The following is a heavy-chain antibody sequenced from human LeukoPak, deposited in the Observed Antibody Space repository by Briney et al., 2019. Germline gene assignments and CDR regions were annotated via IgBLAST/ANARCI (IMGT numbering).Heavy chain of an antibody. CDR1: GFTFSSYG. J-gene: IGHJ3*02. V-gene: IGHV3-33*01. CDR3: ARDMGYCSGGSCRPKKTDAFDI. CDR2: IWYDGSNK. Sequence: GGSLRLSCAASGFTFSSYGVHWVRQAPGKGLEWVAVIWYDGSNKYYADSVKGRFTISRDNSKNTLYLQMNSLRAEDTAVYYCARDMGYCSGGSCRPKKTDAFDIWGQGTMVTVSS. D-gene: IGHD2-15*01.